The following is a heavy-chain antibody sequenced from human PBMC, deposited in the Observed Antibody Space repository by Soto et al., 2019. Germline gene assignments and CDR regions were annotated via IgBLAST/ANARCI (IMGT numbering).Heavy chain of an antibody. CDR2: IRSTPYGGTT. CDR1: GLTGGDYA. CDR3: TRRGWLQFQDY. Sequence: GGSLRLSCTASGLTGGDYAMSWFRQAAGTGLEWVGFIRSTPYGGTTEHAASVKGRSPISRDDSKSIAYLQMNSLKTQDTAVYYCTRRGWLQFQDYWGQRPLVTVSS. D-gene: IGHD5-12*01. V-gene: IGHV3-49*03. J-gene: IGHJ4*02.